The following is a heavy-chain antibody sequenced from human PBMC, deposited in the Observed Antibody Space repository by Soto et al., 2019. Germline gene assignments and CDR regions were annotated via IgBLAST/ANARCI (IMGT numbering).Heavy chain of an antibody. CDR3: ARYSGSYRASYYYGMDV. J-gene: IGHJ6*02. D-gene: IGHD1-26*01. Sequence: GASVKVSCEACGYTFTSYYMHWVRQAPGQGLEWMGIISPSGGSASYAQKFQGRVTMTTDTSTSTAYMELRSLRSDDTAVYSCARYSGSYRASYYYGMDVWGQGTTVTVSS. CDR1: GYTFTSYY. V-gene: IGHV1-46*01. CDR2: ISPSGGSA.